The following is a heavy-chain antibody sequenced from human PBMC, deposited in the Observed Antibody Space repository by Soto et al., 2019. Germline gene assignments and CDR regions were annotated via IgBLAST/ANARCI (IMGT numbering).Heavy chain of an antibody. CDR2: VSYSGSS. Sequence: TLSLTCTVSDGSITDYHWNWIRRPPGKGLEWIGYVSYSGSSNYNPALKNRVAVSSDTSKNQFFLKLNSVTAADTAVYYCTRLRYNGAFDYWGKGILVTVSS. J-gene: IGHJ4*02. D-gene: IGHD1-1*01. CDR3: TRLRYNGAFDY. CDR1: DGSITDYH. V-gene: IGHV4-59*08.